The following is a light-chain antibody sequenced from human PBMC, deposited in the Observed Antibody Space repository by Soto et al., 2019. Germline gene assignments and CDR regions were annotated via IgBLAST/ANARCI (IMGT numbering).Light chain of an antibody. Sequence: EIVLTQSPGTLSLSPGERATLSCRASQSVSRNYLAWYQQKPGQAPRLLFSGASNRATGIPDRFSGSGSGTVFTLTISRLEPEDFAVYYCQQFATSPLTFGGGTKVDNK. CDR2: GAS. J-gene: IGKJ4*01. CDR1: QSVSRNY. V-gene: IGKV3-20*01. CDR3: QQFATSPLT.